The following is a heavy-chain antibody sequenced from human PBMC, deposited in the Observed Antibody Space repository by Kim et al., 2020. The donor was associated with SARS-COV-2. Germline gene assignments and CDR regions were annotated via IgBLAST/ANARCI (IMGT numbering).Heavy chain of an antibody. CDR3: ASRGDSIAAFDY. CDR2: INAGNGNT. J-gene: IGHJ4*02. V-gene: IGHV1-3*01. D-gene: IGHD6-6*01. Sequence: ASVKVSCKASGYTFTSYAMHWVRQAPGQRLEWMGWINAGNGNTKYSQKFQGRVTITRDTSASTAYMELSSLRSEDTAVYYCASRGDSIAAFDYWGQGTLVTVSS. CDR1: GYTFTSYA.